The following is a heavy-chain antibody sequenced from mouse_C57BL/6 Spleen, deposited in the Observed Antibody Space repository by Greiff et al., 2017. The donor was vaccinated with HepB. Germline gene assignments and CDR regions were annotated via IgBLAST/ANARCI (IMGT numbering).Heavy chain of an antibody. V-gene: IGHV1-5*01. CDR3: TRGVTTVDYFDY. D-gene: IGHD1-1*01. CDR2: IYPGNSDT. Sequence: EVQLQQSGTVLARPGASVKMSCKTSGYTFTSYWMHWVKQRPGQGLEWIGAIYPGNSDTSYNQKFKGKAKLTAVTSASTAYMELSSLTNEDSAVYYCTRGVTTVDYFDYWGQGTTLTVSS. J-gene: IGHJ2*01. CDR1: GYTFTSYW.